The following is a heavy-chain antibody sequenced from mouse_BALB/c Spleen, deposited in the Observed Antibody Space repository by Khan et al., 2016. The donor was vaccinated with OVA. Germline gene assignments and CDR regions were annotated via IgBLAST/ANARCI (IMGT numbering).Heavy chain of an antibody. V-gene: IGHV3-6*02. CDR2: IRYDGNT. J-gene: IGHJ3*01. CDR3: ARGGSSGPAWFTY. Sequence: EVQLQESGPGLVKPSQSLSLTCSVTGYSITNGYFWNWIRQFPGNNLEWMGYIRYDGNTNYNPSLKNRISITRDTSKTQFFLNLNSVTPDDTATFGSARGGSSGPAWFTYWGQGTLVTVSA. CDR1: GYSITNGYF. D-gene: IGHD3-1*01.